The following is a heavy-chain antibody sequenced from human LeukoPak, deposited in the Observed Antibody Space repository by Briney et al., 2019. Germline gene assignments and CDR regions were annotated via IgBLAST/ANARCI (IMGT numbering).Heavy chain of an antibody. CDR3: ARDKGAAAGSFDP. V-gene: IGHV4-31*03. Sequence: SQTLSLTCTVSGGSISSDRYYCSWIRQHPGKGLEWIGYIYYSGSTYYNPSLKSRVTISVDTSKNQFSLKLSSVTAADTAVYYCARDKGAAAGSFDPWGQGTLVTVSS. CDR2: IYYSGST. CDR1: GGSISSDRYY. J-gene: IGHJ5*02. D-gene: IGHD6-13*01.